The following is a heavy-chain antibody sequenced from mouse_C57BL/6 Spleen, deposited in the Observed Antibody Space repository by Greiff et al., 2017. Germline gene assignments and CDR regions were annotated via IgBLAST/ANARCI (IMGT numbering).Heavy chain of an antibody. Sequence: VQLQQSGTELVKPGASVKLSCKASGYTFTSYWMHWVKQRPGQGLEWIGNINPSNGGTNYNEKFKSKATLTVDKSSSTAYMQLSSLTSEDSAVYYRAREIYYGNLYYFDYWGQGTTLTVSS. CDR1: GYTFTSYW. J-gene: IGHJ2*01. V-gene: IGHV1-53*01. CDR3: AREIYYGNLYYFDY. D-gene: IGHD2-1*01. CDR2: INPSNGGT.